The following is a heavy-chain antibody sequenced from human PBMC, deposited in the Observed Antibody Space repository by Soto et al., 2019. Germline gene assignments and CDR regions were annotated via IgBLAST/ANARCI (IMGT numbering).Heavy chain of an antibody. V-gene: IGHV3-30*03. CDR2: ISYDGTNK. J-gene: IGHJ4*02. CDR3: ATNRGYSYGLIDY. CDR1: GFTFSSYG. D-gene: IGHD5-18*01. Sequence: GGSLRLSCAASGFTFSSYGMHWVRQAPGKGLEWVAVISYDGTNKYYADSVKGRFTISRDNAKNTLYLQMNSLRVEDTAVYYCATNRGYSYGLIDYWGQGTLVTVSS.